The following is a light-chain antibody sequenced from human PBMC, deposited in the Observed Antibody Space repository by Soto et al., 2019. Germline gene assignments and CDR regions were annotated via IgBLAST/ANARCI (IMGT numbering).Light chain of an antibody. CDR1: SSDVGGYNY. CDR2: DVS. J-gene: IGLJ2*01. V-gene: IGLV2-14*01. Sequence: QSALTQPASVSGSPGQSITISCTGTSSDVGGYNYVSWYQQHPGKAPKLMIYDVSNWPSGVSNRFSGYKSRNRAALTISGLQAEDEADYYCSSYTSSSTLVFGGGTKLTVL. CDR3: SSYTSSSTLV.